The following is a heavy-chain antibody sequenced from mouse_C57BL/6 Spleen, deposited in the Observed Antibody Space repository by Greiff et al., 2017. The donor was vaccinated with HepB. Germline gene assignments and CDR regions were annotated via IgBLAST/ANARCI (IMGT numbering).Heavy chain of an antibody. CDR3: ARRGYYGSNYFDY. D-gene: IGHD1-1*01. V-gene: IGHV1-18*01. CDR2: INPNNGGT. J-gene: IGHJ2*01. CDR1: GYTFTDYN. Sequence: EVKLQESGPELVKPGASVKIPCKASGYTFTDYNMDWVKQSHGKSLEWIGDINPNNGGTIYNQKFKGKATLTVDKSSSTAYMELRSLTSEDTAVYYCARRGYYGSNYFDYWGQGTTLTVSS.